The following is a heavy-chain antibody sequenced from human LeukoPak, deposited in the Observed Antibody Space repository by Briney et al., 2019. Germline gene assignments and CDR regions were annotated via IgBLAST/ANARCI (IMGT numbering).Heavy chain of an antibody. V-gene: IGHV4-34*01. J-gene: IGHJ5*02. CDR1: GGSFSGYY. CDR3: AREGKDYVLRYFDWFPGSRNWFDP. D-gene: IGHD3-9*01. Sequence: KPSETLSLTCAFYGGSFSGYYWTWIRQPPGKGLEWIGSIYYSGSTYYNPSLKSRVTISVDTSKNQFSLKLSSVTAADTAVYYCAREGKDYVLRYFDWFPGSRNWFDPWGQGTLVTVSS. CDR2: IYYSGST.